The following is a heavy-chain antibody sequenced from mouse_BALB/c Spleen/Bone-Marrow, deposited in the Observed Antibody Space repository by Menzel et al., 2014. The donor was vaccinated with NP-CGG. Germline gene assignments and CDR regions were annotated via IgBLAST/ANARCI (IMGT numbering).Heavy chain of an antibody. J-gene: IGHJ3*01. CDR1: GYTFTSYT. D-gene: IGHD2-14*01. V-gene: IGHV1-4*01. Sequence: VQLQQSGAELARPGASVKMSCKASGYTFTSYTVHWVKQRPGQGLEWIGYINPSSGYTNYNQKFKVKATLTADKSSSAAYMQMSSLTSEDSADYYCARAAYYRYDEEAWVAYCGQETLVTVSA. CDR2: INPSSGYT. CDR3: ARAAYYRYDEEAWVAY.